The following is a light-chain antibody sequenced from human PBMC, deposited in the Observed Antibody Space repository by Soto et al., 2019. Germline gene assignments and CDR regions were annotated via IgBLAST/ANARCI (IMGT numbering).Light chain of an antibody. CDR2: DAS. CDR1: QSISRW. Sequence: DIQLTQSPSTLSAAVGYSVTITCLARQSISRWLAWYQQKPGKAPKLLIYDASSLESGVPSRFSGSGSGTDFTLAISSLQPEDFATYYCQQSSSTPQTFGGGTKADIK. CDR3: QQSSSTPQT. V-gene: IGKV1-5*01. J-gene: IGKJ4*01.